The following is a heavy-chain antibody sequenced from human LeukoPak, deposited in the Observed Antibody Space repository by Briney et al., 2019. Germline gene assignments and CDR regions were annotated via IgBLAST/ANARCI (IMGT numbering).Heavy chain of an antibody. Sequence: QPGGSLRISCAASGFTFRTYWMHWVRQAPGKGLVWVSNINSDGSSTTYADSVKGRFTISRDNAKNTLFLQMSGLRADDTAVYYCASALGGQGGHWGQGTLVTVSP. D-gene: IGHD3-16*01. V-gene: IGHV3-74*01. CDR3: ASALGGQGGH. J-gene: IGHJ4*02. CDR1: GFTFRTYW. CDR2: INSDGSST.